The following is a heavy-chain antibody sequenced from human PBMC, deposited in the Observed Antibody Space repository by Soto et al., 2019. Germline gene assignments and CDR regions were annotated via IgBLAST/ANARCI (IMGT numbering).Heavy chain of an antibody. CDR3: AKAYSSGWLFDY. J-gene: IGHJ4*02. V-gene: IGHV3-23*01. D-gene: IGHD6-19*01. Sequence: PGGSLRLSCAASGFTFSTYGMSWVRQAPGKGLECVSNISGRSGITYYADSVKGRFTVSRDNSKNTLYLQMNSLGAEDTAIYYCAKAYSSGWLFDYWGQGTLITVSS. CDR2: ISGRSGIT. CDR1: GFTFSTYG.